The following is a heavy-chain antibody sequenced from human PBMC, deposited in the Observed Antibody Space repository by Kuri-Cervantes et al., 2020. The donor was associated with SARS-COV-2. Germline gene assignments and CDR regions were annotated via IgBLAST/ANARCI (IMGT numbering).Heavy chain of an antibody. J-gene: IGHJ4*02. CDR3: ARDDSSGYYSFDY. CDR1: GFTFSSYG. CDR2: IWYDGSNK. D-gene: IGHD3-22*01. Sequence: GGSLRLSCAASGFTFSSYGMHWVRQAPGKGLEWVAVIWYDGSNKYCADSVKGRFTISRDNSKNTLYLQMNSLRAEDTAVYYCARDDSSGYYSFDYWGQGTLVTVSS. V-gene: IGHV3-33*01.